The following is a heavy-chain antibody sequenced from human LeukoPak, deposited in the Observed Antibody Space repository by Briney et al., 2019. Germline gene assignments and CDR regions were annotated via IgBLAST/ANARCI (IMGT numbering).Heavy chain of an antibody. CDR1: GDSVSSNSAV. CDR3: AAEGGTAEAAFDY. J-gene: IGHJ4*02. D-gene: IGHD6-19*01. CDR2: TYYRSRWKN. V-gene: IGHV6-1*01. Sequence: SQTLSLTCAISGDSVSSNSAVWNWIRQSPSRGLEWLGRTYYRSRWKNDYAVSVEGRITINPDTSKNQFSLLLNSVTPEDTAVYYCAAEGGTAEAAFDYWGQGTHVTVSS.